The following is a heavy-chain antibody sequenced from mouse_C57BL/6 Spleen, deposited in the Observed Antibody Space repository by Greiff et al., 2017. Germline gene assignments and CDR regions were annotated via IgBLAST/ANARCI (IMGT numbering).Heavy chain of an antibody. CDR1: GFTFSNYW. J-gene: IGHJ3*01. D-gene: IGHD2-3*01. CDR2: IRLKSDNYAT. V-gene: IGHV6-3*01. Sequence: EVHLVESGGGLVQPGGSMKLSCVASGFTFSNYWMNWVRQSPEKGLEWVAQIRLKSDNYATHYAESVKGRFTISRYDSKSSVYLQMNNLRAEDTGIYYCTGHGYYGGFAYWGQGTLVTVSA. CDR3: TGHGYYGGFAY.